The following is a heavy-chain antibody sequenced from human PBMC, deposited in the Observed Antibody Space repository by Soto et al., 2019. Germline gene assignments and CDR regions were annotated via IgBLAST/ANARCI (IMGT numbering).Heavy chain of an antibody. CDR3: ARDTGNACDY. CDR1: GYTFNTYF. CDR2: ISPHNGNT. J-gene: IGHJ4*02. Sequence: HVQLVQSGGEVKKPGASVKVSCTTSGYTFNTYFITWVRQAPGQGLEWMGWISPHNGNTNYAEKFQGRVTMTADTITKTAYMELRNLRIDDTAVYYCARDTGNACDYGGQGTPVTVSS. V-gene: IGHV1-18*01.